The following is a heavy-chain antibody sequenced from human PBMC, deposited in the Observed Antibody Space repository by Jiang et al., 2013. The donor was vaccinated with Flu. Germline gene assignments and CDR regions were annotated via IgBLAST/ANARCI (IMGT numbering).Heavy chain of an antibody. J-gene: IGHJ4*02. D-gene: IGHD3-10*01. Sequence: SGAPSAAMLSAGCDRPLDEGSLEWMGGIILSLVQTNYAQKFQGRVTITADESTSTAYMELSSLRSEDTAVYYCARDLGDYYGSGSYYNVGYWGQGTLVTVSS. CDR2: IILSLVQT. V-gene: IGHV1-69*01. CDR3: ARDLGDYYGSGSYYNVGY. CDR1: GAPSAAML.